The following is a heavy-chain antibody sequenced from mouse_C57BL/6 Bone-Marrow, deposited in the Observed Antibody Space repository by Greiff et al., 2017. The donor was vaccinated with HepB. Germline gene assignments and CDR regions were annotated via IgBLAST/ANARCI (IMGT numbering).Heavy chain of an antibody. CDR3: ARSSSWSYWYFDV. J-gene: IGHJ1*03. CDR1: GYTFTNYW. CDR2: IYPGGGYT. V-gene: IGHV1-63*01. D-gene: IGHD1-1*01. Sequence: QVQLQQSGAELVRPGTSVKMSCKASGYTFTNYWIGWAKQRPGHGLEWIGDIYPGGGYTNYNEKFKGQATLTADKSSSTAYMQFSSLTSEDSAIYYCARSSSWSYWYFDVWGTGTTVTVSS.